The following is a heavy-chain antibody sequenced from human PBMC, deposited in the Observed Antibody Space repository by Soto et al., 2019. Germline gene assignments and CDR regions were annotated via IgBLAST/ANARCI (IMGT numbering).Heavy chain of an antibody. J-gene: IGHJ5*02. CDR3: ARGIAVAGTGAWFDP. CDR2: ISSSSSYI. V-gene: IGHV3-21*01. CDR1: GFTFSSYS. Sequence: EVQLVESGGGLVKPGGSLRLSCAASGFTFSSYSMNWVRQAPGKGLEWVSSISSSSSYIYYADSVKGRFTISRDNAKNSLYLQTNSLRAEDTAVYYCARGIAVAGTGAWFDPWGQGTLVTVSS. D-gene: IGHD6-19*01.